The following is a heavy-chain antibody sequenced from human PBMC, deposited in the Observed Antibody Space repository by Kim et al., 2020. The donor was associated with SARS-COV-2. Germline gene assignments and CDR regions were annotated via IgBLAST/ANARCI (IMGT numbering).Heavy chain of an antibody. J-gene: IGHJ6*02. V-gene: IGHV3-11*05. Sequence: GGSLRLSCAASGFTFSDYYMSWIRQAPGKGLEWVSYISSSSSYTNYADSVKGRFTIHRDNAKNSLYLQMNSLRAEDTAVYYCARVGYDYVWGSYRDYYYYYGMHVWGRGTTVTVSS. CDR3: ARVGYDYVWGSYRDYYYYYGMHV. CDR2: ISSSSSYT. CDR1: GFTFSDYY. D-gene: IGHD3-16*02.